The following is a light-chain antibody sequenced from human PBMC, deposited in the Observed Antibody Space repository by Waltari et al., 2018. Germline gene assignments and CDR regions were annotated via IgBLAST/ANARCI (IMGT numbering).Light chain of an antibody. CDR3: QQYGSSPGT. V-gene: IGKV3-20*01. CDR1: QSVSSSY. J-gene: IGKJ1*01. CDR2: GAS. Sequence: EIVLTQSPGTLSLSPGERATLSCRASQSVSSSYLAWYQQNPGQAPRLLIYGASSRATGIPDRFSGSGSGTDFTLTISRLEPEDFAVYYCQQYGSSPGTFGPGTKVEIK.